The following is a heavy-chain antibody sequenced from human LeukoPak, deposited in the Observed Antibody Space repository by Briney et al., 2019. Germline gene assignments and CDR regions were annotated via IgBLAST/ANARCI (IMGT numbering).Heavy chain of an antibody. CDR3: ARDSRTGSYGFDY. D-gene: IGHD1-26*01. Sequence: GGSLRLSCAASGFTFSSYSMNWVGQAPGKGLEWVSSISSSSSYIYYADSVKGRFTISRDNAKNSLYLQMNSLRAEDTAVYYCARDSRTGSYGFDYWGQGTLVTVSS. V-gene: IGHV3-21*01. CDR1: GFTFSSYS. J-gene: IGHJ4*02. CDR2: ISSSSSYI.